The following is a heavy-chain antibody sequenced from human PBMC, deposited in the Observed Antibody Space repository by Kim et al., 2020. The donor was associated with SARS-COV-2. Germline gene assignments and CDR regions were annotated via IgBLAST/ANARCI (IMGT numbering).Heavy chain of an antibody. V-gene: IGHV4-34*01. Sequence: SETLSLTCAVYGGSFSGYYWSWIRQPPGKGLEWIGEINHSGSTNYNPSLKSRVTISVDTSKNQFSLKLSSVTAADTAVYYCARCHSSGWYVGLDYWGQGTLVTVSS. CDR2: INHSGST. D-gene: IGHD6-19*01. CDR1: GGSFSGYY. J-gene: IGHJ4*02. CDR3: ARCHSSGWYVGLDY.